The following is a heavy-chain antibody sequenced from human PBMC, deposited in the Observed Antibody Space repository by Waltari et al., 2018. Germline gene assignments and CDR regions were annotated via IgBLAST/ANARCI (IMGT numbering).Heavy chain of an antibody. V-gene: IGHV3-53*01. D-gene: IGHD3-10*01. CDR2: IDSGGST. CDR3: AREVNVGLRGAFDI. Sequence: EVQLVESGGGLIQPGGSLRLSCAASGFTVSSNYMSWVRQAPGKGVEGVSVIDSGGSTYYADSVKGRFTISRDNSKNTLYLQMNSLRAEDTAVYYCAREVNVGLRGAFDIWGQGTMVTVSS. CDR1: GFTVSSNY. J-gene: IGHJ3*02.